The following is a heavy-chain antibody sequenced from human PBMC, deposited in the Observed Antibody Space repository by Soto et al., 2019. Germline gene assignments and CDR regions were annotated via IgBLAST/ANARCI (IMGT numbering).Heavy chain of an antibody. Sequence: SVKGSCKASGGTFGSYAISWVRQAPGQGLEWMGGIIPIFGTANYAQKFQGRVTITADESTSTAYMELSSLRSEDTAVYYCARLRIVGATTGFDYWGQGTLVTVSS. CDR1: GGTFGSYA. D-gene: IGHD1-26*01. V-gene: IGHV1-69*01. J-gene: IGHJ4*02. CDR3: ARLRIVGATTGFDY. CDR2: IIPIFGTA.